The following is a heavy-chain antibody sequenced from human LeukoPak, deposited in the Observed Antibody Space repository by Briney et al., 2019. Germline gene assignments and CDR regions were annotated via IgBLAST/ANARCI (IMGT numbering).Heavy chain of an antibody. D-gene: IGHD2-15*01. CDR1: GGSISSSSYY. J-gene: IGHJ2*01. CDR3: ARDWPPLYCSGGSCYRQQAWYFDL. CDR2: IYYSGST. V-gene: IGHV4-39*07. Sequence: PSETLSLTCTVSGGSISSSSYYWGWIRQPPGKGLEWIGSIYYSGSTYYNPSLKSRVTISVDTSKNQFSLKLSSVTAADTAVYYCARDWPPLYCSGGSCYRQQAWYFDLWGRGTLVTVSS.